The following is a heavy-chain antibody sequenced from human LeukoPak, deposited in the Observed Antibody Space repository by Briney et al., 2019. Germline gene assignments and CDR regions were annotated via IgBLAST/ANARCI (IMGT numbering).Heavy chain of an antibody. V-gene: IGHV3-13*01. D-gene: IGHD3-9*01. CDR2: IGTAGDT. Sequence: PGGSLRLSCAASGFTFSSYDMHWVRQATGKGLEWVSAIGTAGDTYYPGSVEGRFTISRENAKNSLYLQMNSLRAGDTAVYYCARAPSLTLPDYWGQGTLVTVSS. CDR3: ARAPSLTLPDY. J-gene: IGHJ4*02. CDR1: GFTFSSYD.